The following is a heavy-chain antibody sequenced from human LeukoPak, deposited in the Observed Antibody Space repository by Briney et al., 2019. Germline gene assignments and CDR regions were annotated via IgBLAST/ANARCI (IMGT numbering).Heavy chain of an antibody. D-gene: IGHD6-13*01. CDR2: IYYSGTT. Sequence: SETLSLTCTVSGGSISSYYWSWIRQPPGKGLEWTGYIYYSGTTNYNPSLKSRVTISVDMSKNQFSLKLSSVTAADTAVYYCARGVYIAAAQYGYWGQGTLVTVSS. J-gene: IGHJ4*02. CDR1: GGSISSYY. CDR3: ARGVYIAAAQYGY. V-gene: IGHV4-59*01.